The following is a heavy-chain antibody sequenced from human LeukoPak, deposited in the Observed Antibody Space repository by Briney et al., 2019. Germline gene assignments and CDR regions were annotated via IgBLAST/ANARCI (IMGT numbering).Heavy chain of an antibody. V-gene: IGHV3-9*01. Sequence: GGSLRLSCAASGFTFDDYAMHWVRQGPGKGLEWVSGISWNSGSIGYADSVKGRFTISRDNAKNSLYLQMNSLRAEDTAVYYCAREGRAYRYSSSWYPTPSWFDPWGQGTLVTVSS. CDR2: ISWNSGSI. CDR1: GFTFDDYA. CDR3: AREGRAYRYSSSWYPTPSWFDP. J-gene: IGHJ5*02. D-gene: IGHD6-13*01.